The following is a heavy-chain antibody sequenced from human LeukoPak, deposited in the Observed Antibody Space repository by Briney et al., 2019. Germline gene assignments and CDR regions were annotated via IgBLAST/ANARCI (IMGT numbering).Heavy chain of an antibody. CDR3: AKRGVVIRVILVGFHKEAYYFDS. Sequence: GGSLRLSCAVSGITLSNYGMSWVRQAPGKGLEWVAGISDSGGRTNYADSVKGRFTISRDNPKTTLILQMNSLRPEDTAVYFCAKRGVVIRVILVGFHKEAYYFDSWGQGAPVTVSS. D-gene: IGHD3-22*01. CDR2: ISDSGGRT. CDR1: GITLSNYG. V-gene: IGHV3-23*01. J-gene: IGHJ4*02.